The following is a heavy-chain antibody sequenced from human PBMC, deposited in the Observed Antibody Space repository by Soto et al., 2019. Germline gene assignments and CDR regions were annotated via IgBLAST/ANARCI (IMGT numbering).Heavy chain of an antibody. D-gene: IGHD6-6*01. Sequence: QVQLQESGPGLVKPSGTLSLTCAVSGGSISSSNWWRWFRQPPGKGLEWIGGIYHSGSTNYNPSLQSRVTISVDKSQNQFSLKLSSVTAADTAVYYCASGPGSSSGWGYWGQGTLVTVSS. CDR1: GGSISSSNW. CDR3: ASGPGSSSGWGY. J-gene: IGHJ4*02. V-gene: IGHV4-4*02. CDR2: IYHSGST.